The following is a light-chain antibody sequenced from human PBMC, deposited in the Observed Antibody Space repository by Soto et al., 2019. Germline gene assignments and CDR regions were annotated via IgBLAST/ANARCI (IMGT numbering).Light chain of an antibody. CDR2: GNS. CDR1: SSNIGAGYD. Sequence: QSVLTQPPSVSGAPGQRVTISCTGSSSNIGAGYDVHWYQQLPGTAPKLLIYGNSNRPSGVPDRFSGSKSGTSASLAITGLQDEDEADYYCQSYDSSLSGGVFGGGTKVTVL. CDR3: QSYDSSLSGGV. V-gene: IGLV1-40*01. J-gene: IGLJ3*02.